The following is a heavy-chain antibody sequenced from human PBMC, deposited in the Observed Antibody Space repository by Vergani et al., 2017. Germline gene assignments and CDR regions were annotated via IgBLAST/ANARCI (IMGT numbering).Heavy chain of an antibody. V-gene: IGHV1-18*01. J-gene: IGHJ4*02. CDR3: AGGSITMVRGVINGFPDY. CDR1: GYTFTSYG. D-gene: IGHD3-10*01. CDR2: ISAYNGNT. Sequence: QVQLVQSGAEVKKPGASVKVSCKASGYTFTSYGISWVRQAPGQGLEWMGWISAYNGNTNYAQKLQGRVTMTTDTSTSTAYMEQRSLRSDDTAGYYCAGGSITMVRGVINGFPDYWGQGTLVTVSS.